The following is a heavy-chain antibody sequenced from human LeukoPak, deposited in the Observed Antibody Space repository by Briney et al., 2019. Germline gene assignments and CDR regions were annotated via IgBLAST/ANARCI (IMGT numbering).Heavy chain of an antibody. J-gene: IGHJ6*03. CDR1: GFTFSSYG. V-gene: IGHV3-23*01. CDR3: AKAGRGGAITMVRGVKGDYYYMDV. CDR2: FSASGGSA. Sequence: GGSLRLSCTASGFTFSSYGMSCVRQAPGKGLEWVSGFSASGGSAYYADSVKGRFTISRDNSKNMLYLQMNSLRAEDTAVYYCAKAGRGGAITMVRGVKGDYYYMDVWGKGTTVTISS. D-gene: IGHD3-10*01.